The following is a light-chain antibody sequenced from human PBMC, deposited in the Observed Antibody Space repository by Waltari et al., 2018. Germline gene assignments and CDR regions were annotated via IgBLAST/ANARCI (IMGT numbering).Light chain of an antibody. Sequence: DIVMTQSPLSLPVTPGEPASISCRSSQSLLHSNGYNYLDWYLQKPGQSPQLLIYLGSNRASGVPSRFSGSGSGTEFTLTISSLQPDDFATYYCQQETFGQGTKVEIK. J-gene: IGKJ1*01. CDR3: QQET. CDR1: QSLLHSNGYNY. CDR2: LGS. V-gene: IGKV2-28*01.